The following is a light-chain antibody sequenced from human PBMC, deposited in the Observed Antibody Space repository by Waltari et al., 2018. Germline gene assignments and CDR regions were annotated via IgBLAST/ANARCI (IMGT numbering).Light chain of an antibody. Sequence: DIVMTQSPDSLAVSLGERATINCKSGQSVLYSSNNKDYLAWYQQKPGQPPKLLFYWAATRESGFPDRVSGSGSGTDFTLTISSLQAEDVAVYYCQQYHSFPYTFGQGTKLEIK. CDR1: QSVLYSSNNKDY. J-gene: IGKJ2*01. V-gene: IGKV4-1*01. CDR3: QQYHSFPYT. CDR2: WAA.